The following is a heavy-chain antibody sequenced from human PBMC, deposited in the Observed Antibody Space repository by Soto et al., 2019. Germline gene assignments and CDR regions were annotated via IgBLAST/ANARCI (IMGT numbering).Heavy chain of an antibody. D-gene: IGHD2-15*01. CDR2: ITPIDDRR. V-gene: IGHV1-46*01. Sequence: GASVKVSCKASGYIFTSYYIHWVRQAPGQGLEWMGGITPIDDRRTYAQRFQGRVTMTTDKSTSTVYMEVSSLRSDDTAIYYCVRVVAIPCYPDTWRQATLFTAAS. CDR3: VRVVAIPCYPDT. CDR1: GYIFTSYY. J-gene: IGHJ5*02.